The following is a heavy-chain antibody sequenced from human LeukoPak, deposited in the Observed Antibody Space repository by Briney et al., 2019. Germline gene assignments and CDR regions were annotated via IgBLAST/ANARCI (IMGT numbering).Heavy chain of an antibody. J-gene: IGHJ4*02. CDR2: INPKSGGT. V-gene: IGHV1-2*02. CDR1: GYTFTGYY. CDR3: ARDQDPYYYDSSGYYQGY. Sequence: ASVKVSCKASGYTFTGYYMQWVRQAPGQGLECMGWINPKSGGTNYPQKFQGRVTMTRDTSISTAYMELRSLRSDDTAVYYCARDQDPYYYDSSGYYQGYWGQGTLVTVSS. D-gene: IGHD3-22*01.